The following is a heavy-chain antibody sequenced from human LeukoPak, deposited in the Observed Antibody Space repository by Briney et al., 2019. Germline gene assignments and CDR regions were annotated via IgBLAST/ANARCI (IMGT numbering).Heavy chain of an antibody. J-gene: IGHJ3*02. CDR3: ARGCSGTSCYQGAFDI. V-gene: IGHV4-4*07. CDR1: GGSISSYY. Sequence: SETLSLTCTVSGGSISSYYWSWIRQPAGKGLEWIGRIYTSGSTNYNPSLKSRVTMSVDTSKNQFSLKLSSVTAADTAVYYCARGCSGTSCYQGAFDIWGQGTMVTVSS. CDR2: IYTSGST. D-gene: IGHD2-2*01.